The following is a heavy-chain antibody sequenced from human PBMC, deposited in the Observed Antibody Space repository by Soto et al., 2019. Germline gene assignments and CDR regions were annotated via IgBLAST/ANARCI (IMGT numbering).Heavy chain of an antibody. J-gene: IGHJ4*02. CDR3: AKDFYSSYQFWGSFDY. CDR2: ISGSGRST. D-gene: IGHD4-4*01. Sequence: PGGSLRLSCAASGFTFSSYAMTWVRQAPGRGLEWVSGISGSGRSTYYADSVKGRFTISRDNSKNTLYLQMNSLRAEDTAVYYCAKDFYSSYQFWGSFDYWGQGTLVTVSS. V-gene: IGHV3-23*01. CDR1: GFTFSSYA.